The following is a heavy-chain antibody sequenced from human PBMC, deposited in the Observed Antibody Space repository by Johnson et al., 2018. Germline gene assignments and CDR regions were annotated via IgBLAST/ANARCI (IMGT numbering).Heavy chain of an antibody. J-gene: IGHJ4*02. CDR1: GFTLDTYW. V-gene: IGHV3-7*01. CDR3: VTPRFGS. CDR2: INQDGSEI. Sequence: VQLVESGGGLVKPGRSLRLSCAASGFTLDTYWMTWIRQAPGKGLEWVANINQDGSEIYHADSVKGRFTISRDNAKNSLFLKRNSLGVEDTAVYYCVTPRFGSWGQGTLGTVSS.